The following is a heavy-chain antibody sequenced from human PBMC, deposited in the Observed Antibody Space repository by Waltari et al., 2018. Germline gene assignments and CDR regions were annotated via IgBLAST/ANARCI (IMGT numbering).Heavy chain of an antibody. V-gene: IGHV4-59*01. CDR3: ARWSYYMDV. Sequence: QVRLQESGPGLVKPSETLSLTCTVSGGSISSYYWSWIRQPPGKGLEWIGYIYYSGSTNYNPSLKSRVTISVDTSKNQFSLKLSSVAAADTAVYYCARWSYYMDVWGKGTTVTVSS. J-gene: IGHJ6*03. CDR2: IYYSGST. CDR1: GGSISSYY.